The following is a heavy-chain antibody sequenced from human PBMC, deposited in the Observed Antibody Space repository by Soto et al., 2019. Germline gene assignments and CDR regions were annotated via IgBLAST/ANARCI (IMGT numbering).Heavy chain of an antibody. V-gene: IGHV4-39*02. Sequence: QLQLQESGPGLVKPSETLSLTCTVSGGSISSSSYYWGWIRQPPGKGLEWIGSIYYSGSTYYNPSLKSRVTISVDTSKNQFSLKLSSVTAADTAVYYCAREEAYSGSYLGLGLVDYWGQGTLVTVSS. CDR1: GGSISSSSYY. D-gene: IGHD1-26*01. CDR3: AREEAYSGSYLGLGLVDY. J-gene: IGHJ4*02. CDR2: IYYSGST.